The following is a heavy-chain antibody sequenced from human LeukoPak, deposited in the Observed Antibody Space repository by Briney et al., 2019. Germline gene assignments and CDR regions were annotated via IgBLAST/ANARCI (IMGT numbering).Heavy chain of an antibody. J-gene: IGHJ4*02. D-gene: IGHD3-10*01. CDR3: AKSVPAIRGQIDY. CDR1: GFTFSSYG. CDR2: IRYDGSNK. Sequence: GGSLRLSCAASGFTFSSYGMHWVRQAPGKGLEWVAFIRYDGSNKNYVDSVKGRFTISRDNSKNTLYLQMNSLRAEDTAVYYCAKSVPAIRGQIDYWGQGTLVTVSS. V-gene: IGHV3-30*02.